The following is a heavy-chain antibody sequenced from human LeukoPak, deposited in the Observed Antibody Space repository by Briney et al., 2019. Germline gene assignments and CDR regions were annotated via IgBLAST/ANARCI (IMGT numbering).Heavy chain of an antibody. CDR1: GGSISSSSYY. Sequence: SETLSLTCTVSGGSISSSSYYWGWIRQPPGKGLEWIGYIYYSGSTYYNPSLKSRVTISVDASKNQFSLKLSSVTAADTAVYYCARGGYYYDSSDYFDYWGQGTLVTVSS. CDR2: IYYSGST. D-gene: IGHD3-22*01. J-gene: IGHJ4*02. V-gene: IGHV4-30-4*08. CDR3: ARGGYYYDSSDYFDY.